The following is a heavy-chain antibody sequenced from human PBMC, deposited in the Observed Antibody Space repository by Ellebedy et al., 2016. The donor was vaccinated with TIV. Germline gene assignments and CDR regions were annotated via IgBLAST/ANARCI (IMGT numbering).Heavy chain of an antibody. CDR2: ISSSSGTT. Sequence: PGGSLRLSCAASGFTFSWYSMNWVRQAPGKGPEWVSHISSSSGTTHYADSVKGRFTISRDNSKNTLYLQMNSLRAEDTAVYYCAKLIQHTDRDAVDIWGQGTMVTVSS. V-gene: IGHV3-48*01. D-gene: IGHD2-21*01. J-gene: IGHJ3*02. CDR3: AKLIQHTDRDAVDI. CDR1: GFTFSWYS.